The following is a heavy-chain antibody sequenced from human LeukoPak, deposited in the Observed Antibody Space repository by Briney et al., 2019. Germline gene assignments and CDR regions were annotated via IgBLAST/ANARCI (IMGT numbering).Heavy chain of an antibody. Sequence: ASVKVSCKASGYTFTGWYIHWVRQAPGQGLEWMGWINPYSADTNYAQKFQGRVTMTRDTSFSTAYMELSRLRSDDTAVYYCARGSDHTAMIKDFWGQGTLVTVSS. CDR1: GYTFTGWY. D-gene: IGHD5-18*01. V-gene: IGHV1-2*02. CDR3: ARGSDHTAMIKDF. J-gene: IGHJ4*02. CDR2: INPYSADT.